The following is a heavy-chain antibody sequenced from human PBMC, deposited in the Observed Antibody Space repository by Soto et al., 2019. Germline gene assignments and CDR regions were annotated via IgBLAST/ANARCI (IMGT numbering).Heavy chain of an antibody. Sequence: GGSLRLSCAPSGFTVSNNYMSWVRQAPGKGLEWVSVIYIGGSTYYADSVKGRFTISRDNSKNTLYLQMNSLRAEDTAVYYCARGHGDYERPPYSYHGMDVWGQGTTVTVSS. V-gene: IGHV3-53*01. J-gene: IGHJ6*02. D-gene: IGHD4-17*01. CDR1: GFTVSNNY. CDR3: ARGHGDYERPPYSYHGMDV. CDR2: IYIGGST.